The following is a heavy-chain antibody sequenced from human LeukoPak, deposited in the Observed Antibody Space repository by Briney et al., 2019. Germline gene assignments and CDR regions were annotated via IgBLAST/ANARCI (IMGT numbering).Heavy chain of an antibody. V-gene: IGHV3-9*01. CDR2: ITWDSGTI. CDR3: AKGKSIASLWYMDV. D-gene: IGHD2-2*01. CDR1: GFSLGVYA. Sequence: PGRSLRLSCEASGFSLGVYAMHWVRQIPGKGLEWVSGITWDSGTIDYAGSVRGRFTISRDNAKNSLYLQMNTLRPEDTAIYYCAKGKSIASLWYMDVWGKGTTVIVSS. J-gene: IGHJ6*03.